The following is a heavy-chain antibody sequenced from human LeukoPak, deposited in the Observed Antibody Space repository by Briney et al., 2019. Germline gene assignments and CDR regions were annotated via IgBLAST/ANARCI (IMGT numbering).Heavy chain of an antibody. Sequence: SETLSLTCAVSGGSISSGGYAWSWIRQPPGKGLEWNGEINHSGSTNYNPSLKSRVTISVDTSKNQFSLKLSSVTAADTAVYYCARGSPYYYGSGSYYYWGQGTLVTVSS. CDR2: INHSGST. CDR3: ARGSPYYYGSGSYYY. V-gene: IGHV4-30-2*01. J-gene: IGHJ4*02. CDR1: GGSISSGGYA. D-gene: IGHD3-10*01.